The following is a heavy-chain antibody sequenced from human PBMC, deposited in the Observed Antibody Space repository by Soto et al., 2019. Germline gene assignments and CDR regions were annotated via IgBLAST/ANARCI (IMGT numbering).Heavy chain of an antibody. CDR2: IVPSFGMA. CDR3: ARELAALGFHF. J-gene: IGHJ4*02. D-gene: IGHD6-13*01. V-gene: IGHV1-69*12. CDR1: GGNFKNYG. Sequence: QVQLVQSGAEVKKPGSSVRVSCKTSGGNFKNYGLSWVRQAPGRGLEWMGGIVPSFGMANYGQIFQGRVTITADESTDTVYLELSSLKYEDTAIYSCARELAALGFHFWGQGTLVTVSS.